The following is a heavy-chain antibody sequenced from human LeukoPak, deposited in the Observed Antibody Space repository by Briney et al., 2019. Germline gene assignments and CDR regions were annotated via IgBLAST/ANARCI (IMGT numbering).Heavy chain of an antibody. CDR3: AKDESGNFNRYCSGGSCYYAPTYFDY. J-gene: IGHJ4*02. V-gene: IGHV3-30*18. D-gene: IGHD2-15*01. CDR2: ISYDGSNK. CDR1: GFTFSSYG. Sequence: PGRSLRLSCAASGFTFSSYGMHWVHQAPGKGLEWVAVISYDGSNKYYADSVKGRFTISRDNSKNTLYLQMNSLRAEDTAVYYCAKDESGNFNRYCSGGSCYYAPTYFDYWGQGTLVTVSS.